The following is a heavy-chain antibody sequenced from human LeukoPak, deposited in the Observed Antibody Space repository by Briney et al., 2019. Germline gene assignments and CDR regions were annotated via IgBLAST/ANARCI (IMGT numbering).Heavy chain of an antibody. V-gene: IGHV1-24*01. CDR3: AREVGYGDPGGYYYYMDV. D-gene: IGHD4-17*01. CDR2: FDPEDGET. J-gene: IGHJ6*03. CDR1: GYTLTELS. Sequence: GASVKVSCKVSGYTLTELSMHWVRQAPGKGLEWMGGFDPEDGETIYAQKFQGRVTITADKSTSTAYMELSSLRSEDTAVYYCAREVGYGDPGGYYYYMDVWGKGTTVTVSS.